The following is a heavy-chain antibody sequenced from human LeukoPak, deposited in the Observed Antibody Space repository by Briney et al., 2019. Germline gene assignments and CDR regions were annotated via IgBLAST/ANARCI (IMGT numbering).Heavy chain of an antibody. CDR2: IYYSGTT. D-gene: IGHD3-10*01. Sequence: SETLSLTCTVSGGXISSSSYYWGWIRQPPGKGLEWIGIIYYSGTTYYNPSLRSRVTISVDTSKNQFSLKLSSVTAADTAVYYCARPRSGSYSYFDYWGQGTLVTVSS. CDR3: ARPRSGSYSYFDY. CDR1: GGXISSSSYY. J-gene: IGHJ4*02. V-gene: IGHV4-39*01.